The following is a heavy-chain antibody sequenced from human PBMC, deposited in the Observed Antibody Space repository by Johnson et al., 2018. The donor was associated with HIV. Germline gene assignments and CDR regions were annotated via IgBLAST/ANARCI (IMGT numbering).Heavy chain of an antibody. D-gene: IGHD6-13*01. J-gene: IGHJ3*02. CDR2: ISGSGGST. CDR1: GFTFDDYG. V-gene: IGHV3-23*04. CDR3: AKSPRGYSSI. Sequence: MQLVESGGGVVRPGGSLRLSCAASGFTFDDYGMSWVRQAPGKGLEWVSAISGSGGSTYYADSVKGRFTISRDNSKNTLYLQMNSLRAEDTAVYYCAKSPRGYSSIWGQGTMVTVSS.